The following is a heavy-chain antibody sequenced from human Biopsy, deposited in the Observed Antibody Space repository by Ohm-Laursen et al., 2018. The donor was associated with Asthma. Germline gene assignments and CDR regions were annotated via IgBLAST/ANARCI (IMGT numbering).Heavy chain of an antibody. D-gene: IGHD2-2*01. CDR2: INSVFGTT. J-gene: IGHJ4*02. CDR1: GGTFNTYV. CDR3: ARKAGSCISRTCYSLDF. Sequence: SVKVSCNSLGGTFNTYVIGWARQAPGQGLEWMGGINSVFGTTTYPQKFQDRVTITADDSTSTVYMELSSLRSEDPAVYYCARKAGSCISRTCYSLDFWGQGTLVTVSS. V-gene: IGHV1-69*13.